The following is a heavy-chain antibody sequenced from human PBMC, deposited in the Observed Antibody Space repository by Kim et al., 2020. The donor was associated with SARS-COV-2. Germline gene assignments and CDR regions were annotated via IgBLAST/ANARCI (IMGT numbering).Heavy chain of an antibody. J-gene: IGHJ3*02. CDR3: ARSRFAAAGTGAFDI. D-gene: IGHD6-13*01. CDR2: IRDSDEKT. V-gene: IGHV3-23*01. CDR1: GFTFHNDP. Sequence: GGSLRLSCAASGFTFHNDPMSWVRQAPEKGLEWVSTIRDSDEKTYYADSVMGRFTISRDTSKNTLYLRMNSLRAEDTAIYYCARSRFAAAGTGAFDIWGQGTMVSVS.